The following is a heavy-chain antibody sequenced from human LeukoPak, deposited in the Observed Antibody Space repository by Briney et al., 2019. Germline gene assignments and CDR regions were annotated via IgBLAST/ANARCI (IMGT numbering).Heavy chain of an antibody. D-gene: IGHD5-18*01. CDR3: AKGRIQLWRGPFDY. V-gene: IGHV3-30*02. CDR1: GFTFSSYG. J-gene: IGHJ4*02. Sequence: PGGSLRLSCAASGFTFSSYGMHWVRQAPGKGLEWVAFIRYDGSNKYYADSVKGRFTISRDNSKNTLYLQMNSLRAEDTAVYYCAKGRIQLWRGPFDYWGQGTLVTVSS. CDR2: IRYDGSNK.